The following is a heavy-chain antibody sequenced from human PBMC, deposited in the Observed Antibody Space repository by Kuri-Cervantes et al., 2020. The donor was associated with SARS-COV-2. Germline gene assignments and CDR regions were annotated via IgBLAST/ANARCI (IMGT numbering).Heavy chain of an antibody. V-gene: IGHV3-53*01. CDR2: IYSGGST. CDR1: GFTVSSNY. J-gene: IGHJ4*02. Sequence: GGSLRLSCAASGFTVSSNYMSWVRQAPGKGLEWVSVIYSGGSTYYADSVKGRFTISRHNSKNTLYLQMNSLRAEDTAVYSCATSPMVRGVITYFDWWGQGTLVTVSS. D-gene: IGHD3-10*01. CDR3: ATSPMVRGVITYFDW.